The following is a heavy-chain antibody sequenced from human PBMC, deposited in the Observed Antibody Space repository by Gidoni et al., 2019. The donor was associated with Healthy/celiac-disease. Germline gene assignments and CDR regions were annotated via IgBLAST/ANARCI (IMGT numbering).Heavy chain of an antibody. V-gene: IGHV4-61*02. CDR3: ARGGGNWNDVSWLDP. CDR1: GRSISSVFYY. D-gene: IGHD1-20*01. Sequence: QVHLQESGPGLVTPSQTLSLPCTVSGRSISSVFYYWSWIRQPVRKGLEWIGRIYTDGRIHSNPALRRRVTISVDTSKNQFSLNLTSVTAADTAVYYCARGGGNWNDVSWLDPWGQGTLVTVSS. CDR2: IYTDGRI. J-gene: IGHJ5*02.